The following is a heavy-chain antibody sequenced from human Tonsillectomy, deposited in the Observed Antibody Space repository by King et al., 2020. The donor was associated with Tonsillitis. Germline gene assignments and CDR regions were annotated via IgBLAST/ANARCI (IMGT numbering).Heavy chain of an antibody. D-gene: IGHD5-24*01. J-gene: IGHJ6*03. Sequence: VQLVESGGGVVQPGRSLRLSCAASGFTFSSYGMHWVRQAPGKGLEWVAVSWYDGSNNEYADSVKGRFTISRDNSKNTLYLQMNSLRAEDTAVYHCVKGDNSPYYYYCLDVWGKGTTVTVSS. CDR1: GFTFSSYG. CDR2: SWYDGSNN. V-gene: IGHV3-33*06. CDR3: VKGDNSPYYYYCLDV.